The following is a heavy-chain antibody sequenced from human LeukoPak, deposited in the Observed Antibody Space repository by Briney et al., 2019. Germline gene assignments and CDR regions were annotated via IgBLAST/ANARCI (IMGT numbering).Heavy chain of an antibody. D-gene: IGHD5-18*01. J-gene: IGHJ3*02. CDR1: GGSISSYD. CDR2: IYYSGST. Sequence: KPSETLSLTCTVSGGSISSYDWSWIRQPPGMRLERIGYIYYSGSTNYNPSLKSRVTISVDTSKNQFSLKLSSVTAADTAVYYCARIRGYSYGHDAFDIWGQGTMVTVSS. CDR3: ARIRGYSYGHDAFDI. V-gene: IGHV4-59*01.